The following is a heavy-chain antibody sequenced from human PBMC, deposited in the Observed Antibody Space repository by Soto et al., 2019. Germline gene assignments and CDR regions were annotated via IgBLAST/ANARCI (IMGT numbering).Heavy chain of an antibody. Sequence: QVQLVQSGAEVKKPGSSVKVSCKASGGTFSSYAISWVRQAPGQGLERMGGIIPIFGTANYAQKFQGRVTITADESTSTAYMELSSLRSEDTAVYYCASARGGYSSSWGRDTNYGMDVWGQGTTVTVSS. V-gene: IGHV1-69*01. CDR2: IIPIFGTA. CDR3: ASARGGYSSSWGRDTNYGMDV. J-gene: IGHJ6*02. D-gene: IGHD6-13*01. CDR1: GGTFSSYA.